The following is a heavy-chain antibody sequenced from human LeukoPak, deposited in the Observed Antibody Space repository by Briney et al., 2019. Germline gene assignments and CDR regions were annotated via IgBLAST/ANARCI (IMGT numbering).Heavy chain of an antibody. CDR3: ATGGDYGYNWFDP. CDR1: GGSINSNSYY. D-gene: IGHD4-17*01. J-gene: IGHJ5*02. CDR2: IYYTGST. V-gene: IGHV4-39*01. Sequence: SETLSLTCVVSGGSINSNSYYWGWIRQPPAKGLEWIGTIYYTGSTYYNPSLNTRVTISVDTSKNQFSLKLRSVTAADTAVYYCATGGDYGYNWFDPWGQGTPVTVSS.